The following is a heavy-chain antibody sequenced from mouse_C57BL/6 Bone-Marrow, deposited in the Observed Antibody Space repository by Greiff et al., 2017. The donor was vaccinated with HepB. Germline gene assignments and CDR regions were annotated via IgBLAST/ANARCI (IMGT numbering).Heavy chain of an antibody. V-gene: IGHV1-82*01. CDR3: ARVTTVVAPFDY. CDR1: GYAFSSSW. Sequence: QVQLKQSGPELVKPGASVKISCKASGYAFSSSWMNWVKQRPGKGLEWIGRIYPGDGDTNYNGKFKGKATLTADKSSSTAYMQLSSLTSEDSAVDFCARVTTVVAPFDYWGQGTTLTVSS. D-gene: IGHD1-1*01. J-gene: IGHJ2*01. CDR2: IYPGDGDT.